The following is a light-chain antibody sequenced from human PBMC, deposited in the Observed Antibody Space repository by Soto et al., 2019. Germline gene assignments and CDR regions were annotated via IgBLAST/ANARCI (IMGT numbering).Light chain of an antibody. CDR3: QQYNTYPWT. CDR1: QSISSW. CDR2: KAS. J-gene: IGKJ1*01. V-gene: IGKV1-5*03. Sequence: DIQMTQSPSTLSAFVGDSVTITCRASQSISSWLAWYQQKPGKAPKLLIYKASSLQIGVPSRFSGSGSGTEFTLTISSLQPDDFATYHCQQYNTYPWTFGQGTKVEIK.